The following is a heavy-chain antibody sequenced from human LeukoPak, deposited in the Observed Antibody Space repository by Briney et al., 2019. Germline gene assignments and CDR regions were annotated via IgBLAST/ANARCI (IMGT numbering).Heavy chain of an antibody. J-gene: IGHJ4*02. CDR1: GFTFSSYA. D-gene: IGHD5-24*01. Sequence: GGSLRLSCAASGFTFSSYAMSWVRQAPGKGLEWISTITVDDVTYYAASVKGRFTISRYNSRNTLSLQMTSLRAEDSAVYYCAKTRWQWTRKYFDFWGQGSLVTVSS. V-gene: IGHV3-23*01. CDR2: ITVDDVT. CDR3: AKTRWQWTRKYFDF.